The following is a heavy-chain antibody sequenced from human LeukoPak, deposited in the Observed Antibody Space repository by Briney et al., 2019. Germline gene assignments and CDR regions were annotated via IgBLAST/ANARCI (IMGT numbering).Heavy chain of an antibody. J-gene: IGHJ4*02. CDR1: GYTFTSYY. V-gene: IGHV1-46*01. CDR3: AREPAGYSYGYPFDY. CDR2: INPSGGST. Sequence: ASVNVSRKASGYTFTSYYMHWVRQAPGQGLEWMGIINPSGGSTSYAQKFQGRVTMTRDTSTSTVYMELSSLRSEDTAVYYCAREPAGYSYGYPFDYWGQGTLVTVSS. D-gene: IGHD5-18*01.